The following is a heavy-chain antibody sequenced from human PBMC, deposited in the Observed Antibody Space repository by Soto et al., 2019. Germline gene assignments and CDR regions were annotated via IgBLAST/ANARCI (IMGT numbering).Heavy chain of an antibody. Sequence: QVQLVQSGAEVKKPGSSVKVSCKASGGTFSSYTISWVRQAPGQGLEWMGRIIPILGIANYAQKFQGRVTXTPDQSXXTAYMELSSLRSEDTAVYYCAGAEYYYGSGAFFDYWGQGTLVTVSS. V-gene: IGHV1-69*02. CDR3: AGAEYYYGSGAFFDY. D-gene: IGHD3-10*01. CDR2: IIPILGIA. CDR1: GGTFSSYT. J-gene: IGHJ4*02.